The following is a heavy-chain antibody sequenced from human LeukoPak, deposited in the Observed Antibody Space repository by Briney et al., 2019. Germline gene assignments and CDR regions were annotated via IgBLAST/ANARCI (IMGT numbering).Heavy chain of an antibody. V-gene: IGHV1-2*02. CDR2: INPNSGGT. D-gene: IGHD3-10*01. CDR3: ARMDGELDTYWYFDL. CDR1: GYTFTGYY. Sequence: ASVKVSCKASGYTFTGYYMHWVRQAPGQGLEWMGWINPNSGGTNYAQKFQGRVTMTRDTSISTAYMELSRLRSDDTAVYYCARMDGELDTYWYFDLWGRGTPVTVSS. J-gene: IGHJ2*01.